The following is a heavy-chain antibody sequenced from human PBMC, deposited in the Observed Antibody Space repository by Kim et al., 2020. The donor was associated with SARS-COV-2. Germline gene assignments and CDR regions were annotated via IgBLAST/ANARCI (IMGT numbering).Heavy chain of an antibody. CDR3: AKIKGDFDPLTGDSCGLGV. CDR2: IWFDGSKQ. J-gene: IGHJ6*02. CDR1: GFSFSDYS. D-gene: IGHD3-9*01. Sequence: GGSLRLSCESSGFSFSDYSMHWVRQAPGKGLEWVALIWFDGSKQNYADSVRGRFTVSRDNSRGTLFLEMNTLRDEDTAIYYCAKIKGDFDPLTGDSCGLGVGGQGTRVSVS. V-gene: IGHV3-33*06.